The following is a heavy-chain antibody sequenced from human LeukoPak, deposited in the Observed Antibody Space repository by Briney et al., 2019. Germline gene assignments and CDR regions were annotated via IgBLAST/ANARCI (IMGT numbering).Heavy chain of an antibody. CDR2: IYHSGST. CDR1: GYSISSGYY. J-gene: IGHJ4*02. CDR3: ARHRASSRGGSGYSQGGFDY. V-gene: IGHV4-38-2*01. D-gene: IGHD3-22*01. Sequence: SETLSLTCAVSGYSISSGYYWGWIRQPPGKGLEWIGSIYHSGSTYYTPSLKSRVTISVDTSKNQFSLKLSSVTAADTAVYYCARHRASSRGGSGYSQGGFDYWGQGTLVTVSS.